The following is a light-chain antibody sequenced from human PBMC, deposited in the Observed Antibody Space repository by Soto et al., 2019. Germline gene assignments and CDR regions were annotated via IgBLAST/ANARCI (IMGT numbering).Light chain of an antibody. CDR2: KVS. V-gene: IGKV2-30*01. Sequence: DVVMTQSPLSLPVTLGQPASISCKSSQGLIYIDGNTYLSWFHQRPGQSPRRLIYKVSNRDSGVPDRFSGSGSGTDFTLTISRVEAEDVGLYYGMQGTHWPPVTCGGGTKVEIK. J-gene: IGKJ4*01. CDR3: MQGTHWPPVT. CDR1: QGLIYIDGNTY.